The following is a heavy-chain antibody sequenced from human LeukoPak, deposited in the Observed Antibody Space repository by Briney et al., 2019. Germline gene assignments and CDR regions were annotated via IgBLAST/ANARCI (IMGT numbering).Heavy chain of an antibody. CDR2: IYYSGST. CDR3: ARDRGSSGWYGDVFDI. V-gene: IGHV4-59*01. D-gene: IGHD6-19*01. Sequence: KPSETLSLTCTVSGDSISSYYWGWIRQPPGKGLEWIGYIYYSGSTNYNPSLKSRVTISVDTSKNQFSLKLSSVTAADTAVYYCARDRGSSGWYGDVFDIWGQGTMVTVSS. CDR1: GDSISSYY. J-gene: IGHJ3*02.